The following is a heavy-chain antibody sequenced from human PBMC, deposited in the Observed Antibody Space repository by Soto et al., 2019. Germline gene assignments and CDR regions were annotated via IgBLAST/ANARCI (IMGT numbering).Heavy chain of an antibody. CDR3: ARGKAVAGTFDY. CDR1: GFTFSSYA. CDR2: ISYDGSNK. J-gene: IGHJ4*02. V-gene: IGHV3-30-3*01. Sequence: GGSLRLSCAASGFTFSSYAMHWVRQAPGKGLEWVAVISYDGSNKYYADSVKGRFTISRDNAKNSLYLQMNSLRAEDTAVYYCARGKAVAGTFDYWGQGNLVTVS. D-gene: IGHD6-19*01.